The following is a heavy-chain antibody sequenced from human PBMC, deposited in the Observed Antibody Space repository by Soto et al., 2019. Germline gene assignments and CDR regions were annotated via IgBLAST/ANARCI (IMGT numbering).Heavy chain of an antibody. J-gene: IGHJ4*02. Sequence: QEQLVESGGGVVQPGTSLRLSCAVPGGIFHGYGMHWVRQAPGKGLEWVAIIRFDGSNEEYADSVKGRFTISRDNSKNPLYLQMNPLGAEDRAVYYCAGDGIGGTVFRGYLDYGGRGTVVPVSS. CDR2: IRFDGSNE. CDR1: GGIFHGYG. CDR3: AGDGIGGTVFRGYLDY. V-gene: IGHV3-33*01. D-gene: IGHD1-7*01.